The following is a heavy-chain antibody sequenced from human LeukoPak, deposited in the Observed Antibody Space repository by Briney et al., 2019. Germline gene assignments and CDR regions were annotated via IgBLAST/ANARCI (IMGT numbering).Heavy chain of an antibody. CDR3: AREPRITMVRGGWAFDI. CDR1: GYSISSGYY. V-gene: IGHV4-38-2*02. J-gene: IGHJ3*02. Sequence: PSETLSLTCAVSGYSISSGYYWGWIRQPPGKGLEWIGSIYHGGSTYYNPSLKSRVTISVDTSKNQFSLKLSSVTAADTAVYYCAREPRITMVRGGWAFDIWGQGTMVTVSS. CDR2: IYHGGST. D-gene: IGHD3-10*01.